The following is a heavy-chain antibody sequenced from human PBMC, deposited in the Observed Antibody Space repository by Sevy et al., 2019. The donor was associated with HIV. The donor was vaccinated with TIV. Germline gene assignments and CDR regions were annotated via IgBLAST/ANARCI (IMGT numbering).Heavy chain of an antibody. CDR3: AREPNYDFWSGYYPYYYYGTDV. J-gene: IGHJ6*02. CDR1: GFTFSSYS. V-gene: IGHV3-21*01. CDR2: ISSSGSYI. D-gene: IGHD3-3*01. Sequence: GGSLRLSCAASGFTFSSYSMNWVRQAPGKGLEWVSSISSSGSYIYYADSVKGRFTISRDNAKNSLYLQMNSLRAEDTAVYYCAREPNYDFWSGYYPYYYYGTDVWGQGTTVTVSS.